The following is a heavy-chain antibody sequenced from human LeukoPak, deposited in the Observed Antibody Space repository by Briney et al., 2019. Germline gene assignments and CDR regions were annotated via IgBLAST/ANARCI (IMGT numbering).Heavy chain of an antibody. D-gene: IGHD3-10*01. J-gene: IGHJ5*02. CDR1: GFSFSTYA. CDR3: VRAAFGSGIPNWFDP. Sequence: GGSLRLSCAASGFSFSTYAMNWVRQAPGKGLGWISGVSGNGRNTYYADSVRGRFTISRDNSKSTVDLQMTSLRAEDTATYYCVRAAFGSGIPNWFDPWGRGTLVTVSS. CDR2: VSGNGRNT. V-gene: IGHV3-23*01.